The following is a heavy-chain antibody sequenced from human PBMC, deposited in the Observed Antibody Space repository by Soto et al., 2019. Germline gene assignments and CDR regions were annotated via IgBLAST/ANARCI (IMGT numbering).Heavy chain of an antibody. V-gene: IGHV4-34*01. Sequence: SLTCAVYGGSFSGYYWSWIRQPPGKGLEWIGEINHSGSTNYNPSLKSRVTISVDTSKNQFSLKLSSVTAADTAVYYCARRLTIFGVVRKRYYYGMDVWGQGTTVTVSS. CDR3: ARRLTIFGVVRKRYYYGMDV. D-gene: IGHD3-3*01. CDR1: GGSFSGYY. CDR2: INHSGST. J-gene: IGHJ6*02.